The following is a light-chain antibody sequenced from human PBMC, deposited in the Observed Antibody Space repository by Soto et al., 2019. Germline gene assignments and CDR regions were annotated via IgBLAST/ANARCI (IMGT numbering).Light chain of an antibody. CDR1: SSDVGEYNY. V-gene: IGLV2-14*01. CDR3: SSYTSTSTLYV. J-gene: IGLJ1*01. Sequence: QSVLTQPASVSGSLGQSITISCTGTSSDVGEYNYVSWYQQHTGIAPKLMIYEVRNRPSGVSNRFSGSKSGNTASLTISGLQAEDEADYYCSSYTSTSTLYVFGTGTKVTVL. CDR2: EVR.